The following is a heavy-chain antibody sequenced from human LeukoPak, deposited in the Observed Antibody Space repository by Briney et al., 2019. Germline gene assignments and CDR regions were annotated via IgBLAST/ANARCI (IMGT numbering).Heavy chain of an antibody. D-gene: IGHD3-22*01. CDR1: GFTFSSYG. V-gene: IGHV3-33*01. Sequence: GGSLRLSCAASGFTFSSYGMHWVRQAPGKGLEWVAVIWYDGSNKYYADSVKGRFTISRDNPKNTLYLQMNSLRAEDTAVYYCAREGTYYYDSSGYYLPDYWGQGTLVTVSS. CDR3: AREGTYYYDSSGYYLPDY. CDR2: IWYDGSNK. J-gene: IGHJ4*02.